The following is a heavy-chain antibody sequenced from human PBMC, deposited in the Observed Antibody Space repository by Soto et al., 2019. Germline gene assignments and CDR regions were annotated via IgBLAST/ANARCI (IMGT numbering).Heavy chain of an antibody. CDR2: VRGNGDPP. D-gene: IGHD5-12*01. CDR1: GFTFSSYA. V-gene: IGHV3-64D*06. Sequence: HPGGSLRLSCSASGFTFSSYAMHWVRQAPGKGLEYVSGVRGNGDPPFYADSVKGRFTISRDNSKNTLYLQMSSLSADDTAVYYCVKSRGGNNFEFFDWGQGALVTVSS. J-gene: IGHJ4*02. CDR3: VKSRGGNNFEFFD.